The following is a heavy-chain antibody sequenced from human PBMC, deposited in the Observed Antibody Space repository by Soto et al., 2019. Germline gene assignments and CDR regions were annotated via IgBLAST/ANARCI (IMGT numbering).Heavy chain of an antibody. CDR2: ISPHNGNT. CDR3: ARDTGNSFDY. V-gene: IGHV1-18*01. J-gene: IGHJ4*02. CDR1: GYTFNTYF. Sequence: HVQLVQSGGELKKPGASVKVSCNTSGYTFNTYFITWVRQAPGQGVEWMGWISPHNGNTNYAEKLQGRVTMTADTIRKTAYMELRNLRIDDTDVYYCARDTGNSFDYWGQGTPVTVST.